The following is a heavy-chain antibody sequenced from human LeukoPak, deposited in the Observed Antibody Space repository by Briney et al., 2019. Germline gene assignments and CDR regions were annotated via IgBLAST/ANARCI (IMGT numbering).Heavy chain of an antibody. CDR3: ARGGYRSYYGSDHY. D-gene: IGHD3-10*01. Sequence: SVKVSCKASGGTFSSYAISWVRQAPGQGLEWMGGIIPIFGTANYAQMFQGRVTITADESTSTAYMELSSLRSEDTTVYYCARGGYRSYYGSDHYWGQGTLVTVSS. CDR1: GGTFSSYA. V-gene: IGHV1-69*01. CDR2: IIPIFGTA. J-gene: IGHJ4*02.